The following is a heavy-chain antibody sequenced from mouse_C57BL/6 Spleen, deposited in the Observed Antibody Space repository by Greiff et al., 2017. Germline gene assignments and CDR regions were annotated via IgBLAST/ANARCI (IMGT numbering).Heavy chain of an antibody. J-gene: IGHJ4*01. CDR2: IDPSDSET. D-gene: IGHD1-1*01. V-gene: IGHV1-52*01. Sequence: QVQLQQPGAELVRPGSSVKLSCKASGYTFTSYWMHWVKQRPIQGLEWIGNIDPSDSETHYNQKFKDKATLTVDKSSSTAYMQLSSLTSEDSAVYYCVRRGSTVVDYAMDYWGQGTSVTVSS. CDR1: GYTFTSYW. CDR3: VRRGSTVVDYAMDY.